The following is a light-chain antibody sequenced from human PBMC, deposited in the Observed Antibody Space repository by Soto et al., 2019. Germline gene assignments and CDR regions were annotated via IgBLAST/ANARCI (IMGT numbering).Light chain of an antibody. CDR3: QQRSNWPIT. CDR1: QAISDN. Sequence: DIVMTQSPATLSVSPGERATLSCRASQAISDNLAWYQHKPGQPPRLLIYDASTRATGIPARFSGSGSGTDFTLTISSLEPEDFAVYYCQQRSNWPITFGQGTRLEIK. J-gene: IGKJ5*01. CDR2: DAS. V-gene: IGKV3D-11*01.